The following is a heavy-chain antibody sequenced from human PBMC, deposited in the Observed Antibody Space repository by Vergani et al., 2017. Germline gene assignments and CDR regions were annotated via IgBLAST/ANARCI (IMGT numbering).Heavy chain of an antibody. CDR3: ARHDAVTVGWMDV. V-gene: IGHV4-39*01. Sequence: QGQLRESGPGRGKPSETLSLTATVPRGSLSSGSYHGTWIRQPPGKGREWIGNIYDSGITDDNPSLKSRLTLSVDTSENQLSLRLSSVTAADTAVYYCARHDAVTVGWMDVWGLGTMVTVSS. CDR2: IYDSGIT. J-gene: IGHJ6*02. D-gene: IGHD6-19*01. CDR1: RGSLSSGSYH.